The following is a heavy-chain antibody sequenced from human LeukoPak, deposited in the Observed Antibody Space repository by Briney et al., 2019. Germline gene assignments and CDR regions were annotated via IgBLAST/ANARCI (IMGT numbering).Heavy chain of an antibody. V-gene: IGHV4-34*01. J-gene: IGHJ4*02. CDR3: ARFGAAADDY. Sequence: SETLSLTCAVYGGSFSGYYWSWIRQPPGKGLEWIGEINHSGSTNYNPSLKSRVTISVDTSKNQFSLRLSSVTAADTAVYYCARFGAAADDYWGQGTLVTVSS. D-gene: IGHD6-13*01. CDR2: INHSGST. CDR1: GGSFSGYY.